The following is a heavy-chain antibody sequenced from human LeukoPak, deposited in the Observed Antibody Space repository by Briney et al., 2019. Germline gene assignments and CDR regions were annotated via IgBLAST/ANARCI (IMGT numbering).Heavy chain of an antibody. Sequence: HPGGSLRLSCAASGFTFSSYAMSWVRQAPGKGLEWVSVISGIGGSTHYADSAKGRFTISRDNSKNTLYLQMNSLRAEDTAVYYCARWGYGYGYDYWGQGTLVTVSS. J-gene: IGHJ4*02. V-gene: IGHV3-23*01. D-gene: IGHD5-18*01. CDR3: ARWGYGYGYDY. CDR1: GFTFSSYA. CDR2: ISGIGGST.